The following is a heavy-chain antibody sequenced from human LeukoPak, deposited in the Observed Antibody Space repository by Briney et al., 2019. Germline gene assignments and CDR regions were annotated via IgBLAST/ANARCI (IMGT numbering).Heavy chain of an antibody. Sequence: SETLSLTCAVYGGSFSDYYWSWIRQPPGKGLEWIGEVTHCRSTNYNPSLKSRVTISVVTSMNQFSLKLSSVTAADTAAYYCARRLPVAGRAPDYWGPGTLVTVSS. CDR1: GGSFSDYY. CDR2: VTHCRST. CDR3: ARRLPVAGRAPDY. V-gene: IGHV4-34*01. J-gene: IGHJ4*02. D-gene: IGHD6-19*01.